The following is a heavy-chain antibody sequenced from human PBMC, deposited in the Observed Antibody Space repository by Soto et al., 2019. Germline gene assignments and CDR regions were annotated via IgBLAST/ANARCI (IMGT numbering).Heavy chain of an antibody. V-gene: IGHV3-30*18. CDR2: ISYDGSKK. Sequence: GSLRLSCAASGFMFTNYDMHWVRQAPGRGLEWVAVISYDGSKKYYADSVRGRFTISRDTSKNTLYLQMNSLRDEDTALYYCAKVREPYRSAWYLNYWGQGILVTVSS. CDR1: GFMFTNYD. CDR3: AKVREPYRSAWYLNY. J-gene: IGHJ4*02. D-gene: IGHD6-25*01.